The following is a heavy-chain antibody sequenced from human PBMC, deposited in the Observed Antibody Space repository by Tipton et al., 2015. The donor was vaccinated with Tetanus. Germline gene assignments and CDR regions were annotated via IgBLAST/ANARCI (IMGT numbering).Heavy chain of an antibody. Sequence: TLSLTCSVSGGSINNSGYFWGWIRQPPGKGLEWIGGINYGGTTYYKPSLKSRLTISVDTSKSHFSLRLTSVTAADTAMYYCGRHGGSYIAYWCFDLWGRGTLVTVSS. V-gene: IGHV4-39*01. J-gene: IGHJ2*01. CDR3: GRHGGSYIAYWCFDL. CDR2: INYGGTT. CDR1: GGSINNSGYF. D-gene: IGHD1-26*01.